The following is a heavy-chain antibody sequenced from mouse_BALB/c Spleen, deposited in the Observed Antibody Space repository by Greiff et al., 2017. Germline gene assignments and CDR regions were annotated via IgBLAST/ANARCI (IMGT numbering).Heavy chain of an antibody. V-gene: IGHV1-7*01. CDR1: GYTFTSYW. D-gene: IGHD2-14*01. CDR3: ARWVRREAMDY. J-gene: IGHJ4*01. Sequence: VQLKQSGAELAKPGASVKMSCKASGYTFTSYWMHWVKQRPGQGLEWIGYINPSTGYTEYNQKFKDKATLTADKSSSTAYMQLSSLTSEDSAVYYCARWVRREAMDYWGQGTSVTVSS. CDR2: INPSTGYT.